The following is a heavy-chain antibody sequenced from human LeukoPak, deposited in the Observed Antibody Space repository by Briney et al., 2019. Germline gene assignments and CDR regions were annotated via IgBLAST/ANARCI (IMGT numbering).Heavy chain of an antibody. J-gene: IGHJ6*03. CDR3: ARVTTTVKGYYYYMDV. D-gene: IGHD4-23*01. CDR2: INPNSGGT. V-gene: IGHV1-2*02. CDR1: GYTLTGYY. Sequence: ASVKVSCKASGYTLTGYYMHWVRQAPGQGLEWMGWINPNSGGTNYAQKFQGRVTMTRDTSISTAYMELSRLRSDDTAVYYCARVTTTVKGYYYYMDVWGKGTTVTVSS.